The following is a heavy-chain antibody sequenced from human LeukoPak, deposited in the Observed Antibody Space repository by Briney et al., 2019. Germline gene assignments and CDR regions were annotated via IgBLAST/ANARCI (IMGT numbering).Heavy chain of an antibody. CDR3: AICSSTRTHAFDI. CDR2: IYHSGST. CDR1: GYSISSGYY. D-gene: IGHD2-2*01. Sequence: SETLSLTCAVSGYSISSGYYWGWIRQPPGKGLEWIGSIYHSGSTYYNPSLKSRVTISVDTSKNQFSLKLSSVTAADTAVYYCAICSSTRTHAFDIWGQGTMVTASS. V-gene: IGHV4-38-2*01. J-gene: IGHJ3*02.